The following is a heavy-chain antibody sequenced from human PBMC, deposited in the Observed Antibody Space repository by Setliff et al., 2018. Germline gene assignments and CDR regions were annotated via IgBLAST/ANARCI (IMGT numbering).Heavy chain of an antibody. CDR2: VYYSGTA. J-gene: IGHJ6*03. CDR1: DGSLSTYY. D-gene: IGHD7-27*01. V-gene: IGHV4-59*01. CDR3: ARAWGRRDYSYMDV. Sequence: SETLSLTCTVSDGSLSTYYWSWIRQPPGKGLEFIGYVYYSGTANYSPSLRSRLTISVDTSKNQFSLHLKSVTAADAAVYYCARAWGRRDYSYMDVWGRGTTVTVSS.